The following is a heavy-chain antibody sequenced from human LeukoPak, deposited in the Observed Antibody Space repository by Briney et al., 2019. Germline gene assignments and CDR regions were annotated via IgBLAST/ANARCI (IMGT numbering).Heavy chain of an antibody. J-gene: IGHJ1*01. V-gene: IGHV3-23*01. CDR1: GFSFSDYA. CDR3: AQDAWTTGRGFFQY. Sequence: PWGSLRLSCAAFGFSFSDYAMCWVRQAPRQGLELVSGISGGGGGTYYAASVKGRFTISRDNSKNTVSLQMNSLRAEDTAVYYCAQDAWTTGRGFFQYWGQGTLVTVSS. D-gene: IGHD4-17*01. CDR2: ISGGGGGT.